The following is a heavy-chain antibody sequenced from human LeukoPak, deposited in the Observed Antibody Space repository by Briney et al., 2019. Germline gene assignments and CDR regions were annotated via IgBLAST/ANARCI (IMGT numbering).Heavy chain of an antibody. D-gene: IGHD6-13*01. J-gene: IGHJ4*02. CDR3: AKGSISTSCSSCTKD. Sequence: TGGSLRLSCAVSGFTFSSYAMSWVRQAPGKGLEWVSAISGSGDGTYYADSVKGRFTISRDDSKNTLYLQLNSVRAEDTAVYYCAKGSISTSCSSCTKDWGQGTLVTVSS. CDR2: ISGSGDGT. V-gene: IGHV3-23*01. CDR1: GFTFSSYA.